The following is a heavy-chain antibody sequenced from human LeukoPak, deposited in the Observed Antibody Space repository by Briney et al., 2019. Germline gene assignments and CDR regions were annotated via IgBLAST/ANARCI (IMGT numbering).Heavy chain of an antibody. D-gene: IGHD3-22*01. CDR1: GGSISSGGYY. V-gene: IGHV4-31*03. CDR3: ASSHDYYYDSSGYYYS. CDR2: IYYSGST. Sequence: SETLSLTCTVSGGSISSGGYYWSWIRQHPGKGLEWIGYIYYSGSTYYNPSLKSRVTISVDTSKNRFSLKLSSVTAADTAVYYCASSHDYYYDSSGYYYSWGQGTLVTVSS. J-gene: IGHJ4*02.